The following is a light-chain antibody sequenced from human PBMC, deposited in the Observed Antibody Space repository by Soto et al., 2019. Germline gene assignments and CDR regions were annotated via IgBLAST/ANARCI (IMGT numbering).Light chain of an antibody. CDR1: QSVSSY. CDR2: DAS. V-gene: IGKV3-11*01. J-gene: IGKJ4*01. CDR3: QQRSNWFT. Sequence: EIVLTQSPATLSLSPGERATLSCRASQSVSSYLAWYQQKPGQAPRLLIYDASNRATGILARFSGSGSGTDFTLTISSLEPEDFAVYYCQQRSNWFTFGGGTKVEIK.